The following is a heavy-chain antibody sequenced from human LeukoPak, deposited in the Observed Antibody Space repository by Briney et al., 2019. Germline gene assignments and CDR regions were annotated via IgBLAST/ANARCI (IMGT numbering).Heavy chain of an antibody. J-gene: IGHJ6*03. CDR1: GFTFSSYG. V-gene: IGHV3-30*02. D-gene: IGHD3-10*01. Sequence: PGGSLRLSCAASGFTFSSYGMHWVRQTPGKGLEWVAFIRYDGSNKYYADSVKGRFTISRDNSKNTLYLQMNSLRAEDTAVYYCAKAYYYGSGSFPNDYYMDVWGKGTTVTISS. CDR3: AKAYYYGSGSFPNDYYMDV. CDR2: IRYDGSNK.